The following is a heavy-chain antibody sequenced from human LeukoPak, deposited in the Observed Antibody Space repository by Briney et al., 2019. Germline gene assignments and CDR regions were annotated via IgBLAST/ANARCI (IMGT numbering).Heavy chain of an antibody. D-gene: IGHD4-17*01. Sequence: GTSLRLSRADSGFTLSIYGLHWARQAPGKGLEWVAVISYDGNNKFYADSVKGRFTVSRDNSNNTLYLQMSSLRLDDTAIYYCARGLNRYFTTVTPLGDYWGQGILVTVSS. CDR2: ISYDGNNK. V-gene: IGHV3-30*03. J-gene: IGHJ4*02. CDR1: GFTLSIYG. CDR3: ARGLNRYFTTVTPLGDY.